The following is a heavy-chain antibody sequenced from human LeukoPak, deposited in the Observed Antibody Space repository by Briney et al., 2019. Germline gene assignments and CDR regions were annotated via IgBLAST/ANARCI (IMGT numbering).Heavy chain of an antibody. Sequence: PGGSLRLSCAASGFTFSSYAMNWVRQAPGKGLEWVSAISGSGGSTYYADSVKGRFTISRDNSKNTLYLQMNSLRAEDTAVYYCATILGIAAAGTFGPRWGQGTLVTVSS. CDR2: ISGSGGST. CDR3: ATILGIAAAGTFGPR. V-gene: IGHV3-23*01. D-gene: IGHD6-13*01. J-gene: IGHJ4*02. CDR1: GFTFSSYA.